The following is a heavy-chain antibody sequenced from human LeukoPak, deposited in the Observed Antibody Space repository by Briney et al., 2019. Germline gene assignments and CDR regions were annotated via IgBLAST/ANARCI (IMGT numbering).Heavy chain of an antibody. J-gene: IGHJ2*01. Sequence: SETLSLTCSVSGGSISSYYWSWIRQAPGKGLEWIGFAHYSGSTNYNPSLKSRVTISVDTSKSQFSLKLISVTAADTAVYYCASKMSTYWFFDVWGRGTLVTVSS. CDR2: AHYSGST. CDR1: GGSISSYY. V-gene: IGHV4-59*01. D-gene: IGHD5-24*01. CDR3: ASKMSTYWFFDV.